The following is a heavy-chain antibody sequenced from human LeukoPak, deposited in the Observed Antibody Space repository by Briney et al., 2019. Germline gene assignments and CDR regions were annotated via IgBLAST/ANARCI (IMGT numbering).Heavy chain of an antibody. Sequence: PGGSLRLSCAVSGVTVNSYFMGWVRQAPGKGLEWVSLISPEGHIDYTDSVRGRFTISRDNSKNILYLQMTSLRGDDTAFYYCARGRGGDWGQGALVTVSS. CDR2: ISPEGHI. V-gene: IGHV3-53*05. CDR3: ARGRGGD. D-gene: IGHD5-12*01. J-gene: IGHJ4*02. CDR1: GVTVNSYF.